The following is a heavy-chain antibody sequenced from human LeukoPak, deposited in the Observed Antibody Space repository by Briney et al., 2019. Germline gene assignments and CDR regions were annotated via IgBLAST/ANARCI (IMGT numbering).Heavy chain of an antibody. Sequence: SQSLSLTWPVYGGSISISYWSWIRQQAGGGLECIGCIYISGGTNYNPSLKSRVTISVHTSKNQFSLKLSSVTAADTAVYYCARDRYDYSNYYYYYYMDVRGKATTVTDPS. D-gene: IGHD4-11*01. CDR3: ARDRYDYSNYYYYYYMDV. J-gene: IGHJ6*03. V-gene: IGHV4-4*07. CDR2: IYISGGT. CDR1: GGSISISY.